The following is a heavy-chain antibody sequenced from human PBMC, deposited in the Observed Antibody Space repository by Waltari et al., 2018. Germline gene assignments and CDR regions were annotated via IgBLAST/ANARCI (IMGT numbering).Heavy chain of an antibody. CDR3: ASGYYYYYMDV. V-gene: IGHV4-34*01. CDR2: INDSGST. CDR1: GGTFNDHY. Sequence: QVQLQQWGAGLLKPSETLSLTCAVYGGTFNDHYWNWIRQPPGRGLEWFGQINDSGSTSYNPSLRSRVTISVHTSKNQFSLKLSSVTAADTAVYYCASGYYYYYMDVWGKGTTVIVSS. J-gene: IGHJ6*03.